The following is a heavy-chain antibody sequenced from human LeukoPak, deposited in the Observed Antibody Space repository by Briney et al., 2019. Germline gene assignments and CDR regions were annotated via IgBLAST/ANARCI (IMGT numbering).Heavy chain of an antibody. V-gene: IGHV3-30*03. Sequence: GRSLRLSCAASGFTFSSYGMHWVRQAPGKGLEWVAFISYDGRNKYYVDSVKGRFTISRDNSKNTLYLQMNSLRAEDTAVYYCVCGYSGLDVWGQGTTVTVSS. J-gene: IGHJ6*02. CDR1: GFTFSSYG. D-gene: IGHD5-12*01. CDR2: ISYDGRNK. CDR3: VCGYSGLDV.